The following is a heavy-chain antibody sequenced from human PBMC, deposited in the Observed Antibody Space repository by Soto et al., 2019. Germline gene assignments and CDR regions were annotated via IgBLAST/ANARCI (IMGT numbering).Heavy chain of an antibody. Sequence: QVQLQESGPGLVKPSDTLSLTCAVSGYSICSSNWWGWIRQPPGKGLEWIGYIYYSGTTYYNPSLKSRVTMSVDTSKNQFSLKQTSVTAVDTAVYYCARREIQGPIDYWGQGTPVTVSS. V-gene: IGHV4-28*01. D-gene: IGHD1-26*01. CDR1: GYSICSSNW. CDR2: IYYSGTT. J-gene: IGHJ4*02. CDR3: ARREIQGPIDY.